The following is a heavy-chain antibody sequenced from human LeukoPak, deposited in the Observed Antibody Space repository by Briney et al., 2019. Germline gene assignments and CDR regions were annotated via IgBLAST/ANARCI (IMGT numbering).Heavy chain of an antibody. CDR3: ARRVVPAAFDY. D-gene: IGHD2-2*01. Sequence: GGSLRLSCAASGFTFSSYSMNWVRQAPGRGLEWVSSISSSSSYIYYADSVKGRFTISRDNAKNSLYLQMNSLRAEDTAVYYCARRVVPAAFDYWGQGTLVTVSS. V-gene: IGHV3-21*01. J-gene: IGHJ4*02. CDR2: ISSSSSYI. CDR1: GFTFSSYS.